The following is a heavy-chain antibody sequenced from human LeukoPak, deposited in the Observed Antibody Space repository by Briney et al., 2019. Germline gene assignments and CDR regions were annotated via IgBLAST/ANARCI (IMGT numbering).Heavy chain of an antibody. J-gene: IGHJ4*02. CDR2: IIPILGIA. CDR1: GGTFSSYA. D-gene: IGHD3-22*01. Sequence: GSSVKVSCKASGGTFSSYAISWVRQATGQGLEWMGRIIPILGIANYAQKFQGRVTITADKSTSTAYMELSSLRSEDTAVYYCATEGDYYDSSGYYPDWGQGTLVTVSS. V-gene: IGHV1-69*04. CDR3: ATEGDYYDSSGYYPD.